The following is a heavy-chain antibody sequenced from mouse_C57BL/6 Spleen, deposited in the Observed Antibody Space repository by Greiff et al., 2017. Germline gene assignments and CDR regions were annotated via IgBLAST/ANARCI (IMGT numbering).Heavy chain of an antibody. CDR3: ARWGSNAWFAY. J-gene: IGHJ3*01. CDR2: IYPGDGDT. D-gene: IGHD1-1*01. CDR1: GYAFSSSW. V-gene: IGHV1-82*01. Sequence: VQLKESGPELVKPGASVKISCKASGYAFSSSWMNWVKQRPGKGLEWIGRIYPGDGDTNYNGKFKGKATLTADKSSSTAYMQLSSLTSEDSAVYFCARWGSNAWFAYWGQGTLVTVSA.